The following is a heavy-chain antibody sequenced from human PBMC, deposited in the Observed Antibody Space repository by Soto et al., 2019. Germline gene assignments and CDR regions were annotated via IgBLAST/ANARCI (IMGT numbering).Heavy chain of an antibody. CDR3: AKTSGGSNYYYYGMDV. D-gene: IGHD5-12*01. CDR2: ISYDGNVK. Sequence: LRLSCAASRFSFNAYAMHWVRQAPGKGLEWVAVISYDGNVKYYADSVKGRFTISRDNSKGTLFLQMNSLRGDDTAVYYCAKTSGGSNYYYYGMDVWGQGTTVTVSS. CDR1: RFSFNAYA. V-gene: IGHV3-30-3*02. J-gene: IGHJ6*02.